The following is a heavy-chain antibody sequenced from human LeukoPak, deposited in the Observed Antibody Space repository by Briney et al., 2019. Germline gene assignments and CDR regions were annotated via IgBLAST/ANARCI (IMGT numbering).Heavy chain of an antibody. V-gene: IGHV3-21*01. J-gene: IGHJ6*02. CDR1: GFTFSSYS. Sequence: SGGSLRLSCAASGFTFSSYSMNWVRQAPGKGLEWVSSISSSSSYIYYADSVKGRFTISRDNAKNSLYLQMNSLRAEDTAVYYCARVPVEYYGSGSFEQTYYYGMDVWGHGTMVTVSS. CDR2: ISSSSSYI. D-gene: IGHD3-10*01. CDR3: ARVPVEYYGSGSFEQTYYYGMDV.